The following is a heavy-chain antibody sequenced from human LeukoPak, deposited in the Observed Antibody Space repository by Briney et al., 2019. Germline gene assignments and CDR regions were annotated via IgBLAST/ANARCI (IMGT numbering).Heavy chain of an antibody. CDR2: ISYDGSNK. D-gene: IGHD2-2*01. Sequence: GGSLRLSCAASGFTFSSYAMHWVRQAPGKGLEWVAVISYDGSNKYYADSVKGRFTISRDNSKNTLYLQMNSLRAEDTAVYYCARDRATRHTDLFQHWGQGTLVTVSS. V-gene: IGHV3-30*04. CDR1: GFTFSSYA. CDR3: ARDRATRHTDLFQH. J-gene: IGHJ1*01.